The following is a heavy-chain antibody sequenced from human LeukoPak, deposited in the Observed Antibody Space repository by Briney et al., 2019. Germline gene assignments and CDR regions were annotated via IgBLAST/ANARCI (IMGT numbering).Heavy chain of an antibody. J-gene: IGHJ4*02. D-gene: IGHD3-10*01. CDR2: FDPEDGET. CDR3: ATRVYYYGSGSYHFDY. Sequence: ASVTVSCKVSGYTLTELSMHWVRQAPGKGLEWMGGFDPEDGETIYAQKFQGRVTMTEDTSTDTAYMEVSSLRSEDSAVYYCATRVYYYGSGSYHFDYWGQGTLSPSPQ. V-gene: IGHV1-24*01. CDR1: GYTLTELS.